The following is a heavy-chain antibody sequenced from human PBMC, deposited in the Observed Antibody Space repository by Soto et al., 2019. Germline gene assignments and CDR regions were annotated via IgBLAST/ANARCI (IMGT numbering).Heavy chain of an antibody. J-gene: IGHJ4*02. CDR3: ARCDILTGYYYYFDY. CDR1: GYTFTSYA. Sequence: ASVKVSCKASGYTFTSYAMHWVRQAPGQRLEWMGWINAGNGNTKYSQKFKGRVTITRDTSASTAYMELSSLRSEDTAVYYCARCDILTGYYYYFDYWGQGTLVTSPQ. V-gene: IGHV1-3*01. CDR2: INAGNGNT. D-gene: IGHD3-9*01.